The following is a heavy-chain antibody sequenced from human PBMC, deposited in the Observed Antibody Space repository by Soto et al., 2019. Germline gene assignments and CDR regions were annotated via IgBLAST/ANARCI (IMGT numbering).Heavy chain of an antibody. CDR1: GYTFTSYY. CDR3: ARAPLFYYDSSGYYSYNWFDP. Sequence: ASVKVSCKASGYTFTSYYMHWVRQAPGQGLEWMGIINPSGGSTSYAQKFQGRVTMTRDTSTSTVYMELSSLRSEDTAVYYCARAPLFYYDSSGYYSYNWFDPWGQGTLVTVSS. V-gene: IGHV1-46*01. D-gene: IGHD3-22*01. CDR2: INPSGGST. J-gene: IGHJ5*02.